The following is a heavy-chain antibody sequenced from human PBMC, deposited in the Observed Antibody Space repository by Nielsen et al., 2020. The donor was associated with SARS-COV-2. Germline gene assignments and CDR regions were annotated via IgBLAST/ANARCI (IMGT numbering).Heavy chain of an antibody. D-gene: IGHD4-17*01. J-gene: IGHJ4*02. CDR1: GYTFTSYA. CDR3: AKDRGKTTVTNFDY. CDR2: INAGNGNT. Sequence: ASVKVSCKASGYTFTSYAMHWVRQAPGQRLEWMGWINAGNGNTKYSQKFQGRVTITRDTSASTAYMELSSLRSEDTAVYYCAKDRGKTTVTNFDYWGQGTLVTVSS. V-gene: IGHV1-3*01.